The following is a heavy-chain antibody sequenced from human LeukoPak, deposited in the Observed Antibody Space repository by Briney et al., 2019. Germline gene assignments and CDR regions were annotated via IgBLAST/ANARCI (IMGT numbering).Heavy chain of an antibody. D-gene: IGHD1-1*01. V-gene: IGHV4-34*01. J-gene: IGHJ4*02. Sequence: SETLSLTCGVYGGSFSAFYWTWIRQPPGEGLEWIGEIRPSGSTNYNPSLKSRVTISVDSSQIQFSLRVSSVTAADTAVYFCAGIEMATTKFAYWGQGAQVTVSS. CDR2: IRPSGST. CDR1: GGSFSAFY. CDR3: AGIEMATTKFAY.